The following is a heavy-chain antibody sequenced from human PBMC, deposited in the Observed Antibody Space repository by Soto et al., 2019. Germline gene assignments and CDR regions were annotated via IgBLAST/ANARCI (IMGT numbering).Heavy chain of an antibody. CDR2: ISSSGSTI. CDR3: ASLNTAIVPYYYYYGMDV. Sequence: QVQLVESGGGLVKPGGSLRLSCAASGFTFSDYYMSWIRQAPGKGLEWVSYISSSGSTIYYADSVKGRFTISRDNAKNSLSLQMNSLRAEDTAVYSCASLNTAIVPYYYYYGMDVWGQGTTVTVSS. CDR1: GFTFSDYY. V-gene: IGHV3-11*01. D-gene: IGHD5-18*01. J-gene: IGHJ6*02.